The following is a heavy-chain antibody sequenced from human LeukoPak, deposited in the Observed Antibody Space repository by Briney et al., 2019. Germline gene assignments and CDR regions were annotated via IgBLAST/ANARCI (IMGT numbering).Heavy chain of an antibody. CDR3: ARDGDYGDYVAGYDY. CDR2: ISSSSSTI. V-gene: IGHV3-11*04. Sequence: NPGGSLRLSCAASGFTFSDYYMSWIRQAPGKGLEWVSYISSSSSTIYYADSVKGRFTISRDNAKNSLYLQMNSLRAEDTAVYYCARDGDYGDYVAGYDYWGQGTLVTVSS. J-gene: IGHJ4*02. D-gene: IGHD4-17*01. CDR1: GFTFSDYY.